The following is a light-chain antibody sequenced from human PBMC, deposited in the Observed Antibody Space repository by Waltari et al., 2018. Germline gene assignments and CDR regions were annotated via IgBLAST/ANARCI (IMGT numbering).Light chain of an antibody. CDR1: GSNIGSNY. J-gene: IGLJ3*02. CDR3: AAWDDSLSGWL. Sequence: QSVLTQPPSASGTPGQRVTLSCSGSGSNIGSNYVSWYQHLPGTAPKLLIYRNNQRPSGVPDRFSGSKSGTSASLAISGLRSEDEADYYCAAWDDSLSGWLFGGRTKLTVL. V-gene: IGLV1-47*01. CDR2: RNN.